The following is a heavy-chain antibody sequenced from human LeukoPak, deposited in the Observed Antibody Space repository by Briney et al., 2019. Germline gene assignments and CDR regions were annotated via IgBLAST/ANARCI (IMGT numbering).Heavy chain of an antibody. CDR1: GGSFSGYY. CDR2: INHSGST. J-gene: IGHJ4*02. V-gene: IGHV4-34*01. D-gene: IGHD3-3*01. Sequence: SETLSLTCAVYGGSFSGYYWSWIRQPPGKGLEWIGEINHSGSTNYNPSLKSRVTISVDTSKNQFSLKLSSVTAADTAVYYCARDRDDFWSGYYNERGGLDYWGQGTLVTVSS. CDR3: ARDRDDFWSGYYNERGGLDY.